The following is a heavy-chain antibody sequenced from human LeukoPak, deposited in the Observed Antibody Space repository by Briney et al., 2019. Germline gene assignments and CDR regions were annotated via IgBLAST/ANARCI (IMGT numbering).Heavy chain of an antibody. Sequence: GGSLRLSCAASGFTFSSYGMSWVRQAPGKGLEWVSAISGSGGSTYYADSVKGRFTISRDNSKNTLYLQMNSLRAEDTAVYYCAKAISVGATTDAADWGQGTLVTVSS. D-gene: IGHD1-26*01. CDR3: AKAISVGATTDAAD. J-gene: IGHJ4*02. V-gene: IGHV3-23*01. CDR2: ISGSGGST. CDR1: GFTFSSYG.